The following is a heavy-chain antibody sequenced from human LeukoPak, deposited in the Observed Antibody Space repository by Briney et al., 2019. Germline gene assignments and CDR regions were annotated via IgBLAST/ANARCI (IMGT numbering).Heavy chain of an antibody. J-gene: IGHJ4*02. CDR2: SNAGNGNT. D-gene: IGHD3-22*01. CDR3: ARDLTHRRNYDNSGYQIVPAF. V-gene: IGHV1-3*02. CDR1: GYTFTSYA. Sequence: GASVKVSCKASGYTFTSYAMHWVRQAPGQRLEWMGWSNAGNGNTKYSQEFQGRVTITRDTSASTAYMELRSLRSDNTAVYYCARDLTHRRNYDNSGYQIVPAFWGQGTLVTVSS.